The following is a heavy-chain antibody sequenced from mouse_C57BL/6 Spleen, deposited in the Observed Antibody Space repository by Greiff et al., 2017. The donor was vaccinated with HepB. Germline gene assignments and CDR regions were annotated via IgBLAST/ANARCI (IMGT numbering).Heavy chain of an antibody. CDR3: AILITTVQFAY. CDR2: IHPSDSDT. V-gene: IGHV1-74*01. J-gene: IGHJ3*01. CDR1: GYTFTSYW. D-gene: IGHD1-2*01. Sequence: QVQLQQPGAELVKPGASVKVSCKASGYTFTSYWMHWVKQRPGQGLEWIGRIHPSDSDTNYNQKFKGKATLTVDNSSITAYMQLSSLTSEDSAVYYCAILITTVQFAYWGQGTLVTVSA.